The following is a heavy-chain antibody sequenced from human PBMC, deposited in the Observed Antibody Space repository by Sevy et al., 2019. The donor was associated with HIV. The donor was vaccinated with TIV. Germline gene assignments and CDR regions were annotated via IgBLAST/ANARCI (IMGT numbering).Heavy chain of an antibody. D-gene: IGHD6-13*01. CDR3: ANDGAAACLYYYYGMDV. CDR2: ISGSGGST. J-gene: IGHJ6*02. CDR1: GFTFSSYA. Sequence: GGSLRLSCAASGFTFSSYAMSWVRQAPGKGLEWVSAISGSGGSTYYADSVKGRFTISRDNSKNTLYLQMNSLRAEDTDVYYCANDGAAACLYYYYGMDVWGQGTTVTVSS. V-gene: IGHV3-23*01.